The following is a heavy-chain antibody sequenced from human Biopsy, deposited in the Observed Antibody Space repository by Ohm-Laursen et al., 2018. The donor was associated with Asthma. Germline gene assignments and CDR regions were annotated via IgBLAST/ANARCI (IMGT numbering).Heavy chain of an antibody. CDR1: GVDLSSYG. CDR2: IAYDGSKK. Sequence: SLRLSCAASGVDLSSYGMNWVRQAPGKGLEWVAVIAYDGSKKYYADSVKGRFTISRDNPKNTLYLQMNSLRGEDTAVYYCAKGRYKWNDGYYGLDVWGQGTTVTVSS. J-gene: IGHJ6*02. V-gene: IGHV3-30*18. CDR3: AKGRYKWNDGYYGLDV. D-gene: IGHD1-20*01.